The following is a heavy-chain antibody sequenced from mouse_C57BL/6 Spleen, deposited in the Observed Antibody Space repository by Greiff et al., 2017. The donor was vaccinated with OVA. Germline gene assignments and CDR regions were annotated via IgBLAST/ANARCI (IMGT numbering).Heavy chain of an antibody. CDR1: GYTFTDYE. J-gene: IGHJ4*01. Sequence: QVQLQQSGAELVRPGASVTLSCKASGYTFTDYEMHWVKQTPVHGLEWIGAIDPETGGTAYNQKFKGKAILTADKSSSTAYMELRSLTSEDSAVYYCTRWGRYAMDYWGQGTSVTVSS. CDR2: IDPETGGT. CDR3: TRWGRYAMDY. V-gene: IGHV1-15*01.